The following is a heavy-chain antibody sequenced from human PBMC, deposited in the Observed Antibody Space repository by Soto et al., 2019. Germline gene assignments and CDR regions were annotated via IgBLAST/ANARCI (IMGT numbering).Heavy chain of an antibody. V-gene: IGHV4-59*01. Sequence: QVQLQESGPGLVKPSETLSLTCTVSGCSISSDYWSWIRQPPGKGLVLVGYIYYSGSTNYEPSPKSRVTLSVDTSTNQFYLKLSSVTAADTAVYYCARVGWNTVGYYFDYWGQGTLVTVSS. J-gene: IGHJ4*02. CDR3: ARVGWNTVGYYFDY. CDR1: GCSISSDY. CDR2: IYYSGST. D-gene: IGHD4-17*01.